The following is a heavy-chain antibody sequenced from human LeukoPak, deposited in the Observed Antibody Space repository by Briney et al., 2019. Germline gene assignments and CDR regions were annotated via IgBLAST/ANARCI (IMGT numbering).Heavy chain of an antibody. CDR1: GFSFSRYW. V-gene: IGHV3-7*05. CDR3: ARGIHNSCDY. J-gene: IGHJ4*02. D-gene: IGHD6-6*01. CDR2: INPDGSGK. Sequence: GGSLRLSCAASGFSFSRYWMNWVRQAPGKGLEWVANINPDGSGKYYVDSVKGRFSISRDSAKSSLYLQMNSLRAEDTAVYYCARGIHNSCDYWGQGALVTVSS.